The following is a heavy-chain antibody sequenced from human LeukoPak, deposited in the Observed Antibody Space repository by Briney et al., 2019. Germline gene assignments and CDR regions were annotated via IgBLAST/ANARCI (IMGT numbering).Heavy chain of an antibody. CDR3: ARTAYYDILTGYSN. V-gene: IGHV1-18*01. D-gene: IGHD3-9*01. CDR2: ISAYNGNT. Sequence: ASVKVSCKASGYTFTSYGISWVRQAPGQGLEWMGWISAYNGNTNYAQKLQGRVTMTTDTSTSTAYMELRSLRSDDTAVYYCARTAYYDILTGYSNWGQGTLVTVSS. J-gene: IGHJ4*02. CDR1: GYTFTSYG.